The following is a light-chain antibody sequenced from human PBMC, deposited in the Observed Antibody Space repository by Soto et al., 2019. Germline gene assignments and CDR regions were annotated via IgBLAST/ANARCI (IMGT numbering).Light chain of an antibody. J-gene: IGKJ2*01. CDR3: LQDNSYPYT. CDR1: QGIRSD. Sequence: AIQMTQSPSSLSASVGDRVTITCRASQGIRSDLTWYQQKPGKAPKLLIYDASNLQSGVPSRFSGSGSGTDFTLTISSLQPEDFATYYCLQDNSYPYTCGQGTKLEVK. V-gene: IGKV1-6*01. CDR2: DAS.